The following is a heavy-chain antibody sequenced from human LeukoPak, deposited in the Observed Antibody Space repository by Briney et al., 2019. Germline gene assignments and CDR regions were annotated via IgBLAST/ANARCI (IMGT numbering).Heavy chain of an antibody. Sequence: GGSLRLSCAASGFTFSSYSMNWVRQAPGKGLEWVSSISSSSSYIYYADSVKGRFTISRDNAKNSLYLQMDSLRAEDTAVYYCAKGGGQQLVRDYWGQGTLVTVSS. V-gene: IGHV3-21*04. CDR3: AKGGGQQLVRDY. D-gene: IGHD6-13*01. CDR1: GFTFSSYS. CDR2: ISSSSSYI. J-gene: IGHJ4*02.